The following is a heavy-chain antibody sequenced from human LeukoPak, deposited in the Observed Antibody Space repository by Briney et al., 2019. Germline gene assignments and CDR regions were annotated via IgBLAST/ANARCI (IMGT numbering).Heavy chain of an antibody. D-gene: IGHD4-17*01. CDR3: AKNLLTTVTTGYYYYYGMDV. J-gene: IGHJ6*02. CDR2: ISYDGSNK. V-gene: IGHV3-30*18. CDR1: GFTFSSYG. Sequence: GGSLRLPCAASGFTFSSYGMHWVRQAPGKGLEWVAVISYDGSNKYYADSVKGRFTISRDNSKNTLYLQMNSLRAEDTAVYYCAKNLLTTVTTGYYYYYGMDVWGQGTTVTVSS.